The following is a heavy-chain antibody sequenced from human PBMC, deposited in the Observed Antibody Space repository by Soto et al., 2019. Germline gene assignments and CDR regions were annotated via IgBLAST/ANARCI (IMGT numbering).Heavy chain of an antibody. CDR3: AGAVSDFDVRRYRTSYFDQ. CDR1: GASVSTGVYY. Sequence: SETLSLTSTVSGASVSTGVYYWTWIRQHPGKGLEWIGYIDNTGSAYYNPSLTGRVDISVDTSKNQFSLNLQSLTAADTAFYYCAGAVSDFDVRRYRTSYFDQWGQGILVTVSS. J-gene: IGHJ4*02. D-gene: IGHD3-10*02. CDR2: IDNTGSA. V-gene: IGHV4-31*03.